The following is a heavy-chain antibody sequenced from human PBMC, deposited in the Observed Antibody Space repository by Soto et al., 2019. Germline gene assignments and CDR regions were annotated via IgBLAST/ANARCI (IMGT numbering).Heavy chain of an antibody. D-gene: IGHD3-10*01. J-gene: IGHJ3*02. V-gene: IGHV1-46*01. CDR2: INPSGGST. Sequence: QVQLVQSGAEVKKPGASVKVSCKASGYTFTSYYMHWVRQAPGQGLEWMGIINPSGGSTSYAQKYPDRVNMTRDTSTSTVYMELSSLRSEDTAVYYCARTYGSEPNDAFDIWGQGTMVTVSS. CDR1: GYTFTSYY. CDR3: ARTYGSEPNDAFDI.